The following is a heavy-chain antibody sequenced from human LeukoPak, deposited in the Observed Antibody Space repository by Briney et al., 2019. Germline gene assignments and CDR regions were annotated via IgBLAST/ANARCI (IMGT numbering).Heavy chain of an antibody. CDR2: IYYSGST. J-gene: IGHJ3*02. CDR3: ARHLEDIVVVPAANDAFDI. Sequence: SETLSLTCTVSGGSISSSSYYWGWLRQPPGKGLEWVGSIYYSGSTYYNPPLKSRVTISVDTSKNQFSLKLSSVTAADTAVYYCARHLEDIVVVPAANDAFDIWGQGTMVTVSS. D-gene: IGHD2-2*01. CDR1: GGSISSSSYY. V-gene: IGHV4-39*01.